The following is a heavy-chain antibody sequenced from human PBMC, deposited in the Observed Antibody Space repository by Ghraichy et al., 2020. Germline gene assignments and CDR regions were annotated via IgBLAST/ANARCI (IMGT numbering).Heavy chain of an antibody. Sequence: SETLSLTCTVSGGSFSSSTYYWGWIRQPPGKGLEWIGSIYYSGSTYYSPSLKSRVTISVDTSKNQFSLNLSSVTAADTAVYYCARHFPYQWLVPFDYWGQGTLVTVSS. V-gene: IGHV4-39*01. D-gene: IGHD6-19*01. CDR3: ARHFPYQWLVPFDY. J-gene: IGHJ4*02. CDR2: IYYSGST. CDR1: GGSFSSSTYY.